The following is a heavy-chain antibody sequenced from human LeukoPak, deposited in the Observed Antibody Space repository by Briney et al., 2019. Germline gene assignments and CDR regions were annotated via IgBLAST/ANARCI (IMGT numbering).Heavy chain of an antibody. CDR3: ARDLDTYVLLIAYDTFDI. CDR1: GFTFSNYW. D-gene: IGHD2-21*01. V-gene: IGHV3-7*01. Sequence: GGSLRLSCEGSGFTFSNYWMTWVRQAPGKGLEWVANIKPDGSEKHYADSVEGRFTISRDNAKNSLYLQMNSLRAEDTAVYYCARDLDTYVLLIAYDTFDIWGQGTMVTVSS. J-gene: IGHJ3*02. CDR2: IKPDGSEK.